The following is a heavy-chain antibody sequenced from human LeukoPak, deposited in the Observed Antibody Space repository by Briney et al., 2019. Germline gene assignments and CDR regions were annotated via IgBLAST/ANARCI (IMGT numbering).Heavy chain of an antibody. CDR2: ISSSSSTI. J-gene: IGHJ4*02. Sequence: PGGSLRLSCAASGFTFDDYAMHWVRQAPGKGLEWVSYISSSSSTIYYADSVKGRFTISRDNAKNSLYLQMNSLRAEDTAVYYCARESPSYWGQGTLVTVSS. CDR3: ARESPSY. CDR1: GFTFDDYA. V-gene: IGHV3-48*01.